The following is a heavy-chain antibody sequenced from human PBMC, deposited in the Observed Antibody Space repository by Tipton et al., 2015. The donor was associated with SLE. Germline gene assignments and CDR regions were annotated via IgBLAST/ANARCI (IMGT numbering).Heavy chain of an antibody. CDR3: ARHPVAGYTYYMDV. J-gene: IGHJ6*03. V-gene: IGHV1-18*01. CDR2: INPYNDNT. D-gene: IGHD5-24*01. Sequence: QSGAEVKKPGASAKVSCRASGYIFSTYGISWVRQAPGQGLEWMGWINPYNDNTDYVELLQGRVTMTTDTSTGTAYMELTSLNSDDTAIYYCARHPVAGYTYYMDVWGTGTTVTVSS. CDR1: GYIFSTYG.